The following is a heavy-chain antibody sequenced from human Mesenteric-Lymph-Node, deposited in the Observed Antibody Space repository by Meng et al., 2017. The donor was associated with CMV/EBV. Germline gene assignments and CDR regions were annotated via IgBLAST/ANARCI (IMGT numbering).Heavy chain of an antibody. D-gene: IGHD3/OR15-3a*01. CDR2: IYYSGST. J-gene: IGHJ5*02. CDR3: AREDDFTFWVDP. V-gene: IGHV4-59*06. CDR1: GGSISPYY. Sequence: SETLSLTCTVSGGSISPYYWSWIRQPPGKGLEWIGHIYYSGSTYYNPSLKSRVTISIDTSKSQFSLKLSSVTAADTAVYYCAREDDFTFWVDPWGQGILVTVSS.